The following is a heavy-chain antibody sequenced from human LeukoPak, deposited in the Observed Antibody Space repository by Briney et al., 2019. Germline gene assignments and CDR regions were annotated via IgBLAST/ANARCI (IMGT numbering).Heavy chain of an antibody. CDR3: ARVGFSSTSCPYYYYYMDV. V-gene: IGHV4-4*07. CDR1: GASLNDYY. J-gene: IGHJ6*03. Sequence: PSETLSLTCTVSGASLNDYYWSWIRQPAGKGLEWIGRIYTSGSTNYNPSLKSRVTMSVDTSKNQFSLKLSSVAAADTAVYYCARVGFSSTSCPYYYYYMDVWGKGTTVTVSS. CDR2: IYTSGST. D-gene: IGHD2-2*01.